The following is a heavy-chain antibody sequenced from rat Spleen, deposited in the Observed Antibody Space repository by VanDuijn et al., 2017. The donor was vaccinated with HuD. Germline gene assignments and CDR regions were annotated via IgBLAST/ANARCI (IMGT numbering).Heavy chain of an antibody. J-gene: IGHJ2*01. CDR2: ISVGGGNT. CDR3: VRETGYNSYFDY. V-gene: IGHV5-25*01. D-gene: IGHD1-4*01. Sequence: EVQLVESGGGLMQPGRSMKFSCAASGFNFNNYYMAWVRQAPTKGLEWVASISVGGGNTYYRDSVKGRFTISRDNAKNTLYLQMDSLRSEDTATYYCVRETGYNSYFDYWGQGVMVTVSS. CDR1: GFNFNNYY.